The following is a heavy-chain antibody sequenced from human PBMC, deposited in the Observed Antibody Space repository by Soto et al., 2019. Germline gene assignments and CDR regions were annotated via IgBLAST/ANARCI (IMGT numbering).Heavy chain of an antibody. D-gene: IGHD6-25*01. CDR3: AREAVDDAFDI. CDR2: ISTSGSTV. J-gene: IGHJ3*02. Sequence: LRLSCAASGFTFSIYEMNWVRQAPGKGLEWVSYISTSGSTVYNADSVQGRFTISRDNAKNSLYLQMNSLRAEDTAVYYCAREAVDDAFDIWGQGTMVTVSS. CDR1: GFTFSIYE. V-gene: IGHV3-48*03.